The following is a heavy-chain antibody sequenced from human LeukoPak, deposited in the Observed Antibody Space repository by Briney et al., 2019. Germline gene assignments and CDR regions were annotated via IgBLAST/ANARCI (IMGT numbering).Heavy chain of an antibody. CDR1: GGSISSYY. CDR3: ARDSGSGYSSGWPYYYSYGMDV. Sequence: PSETLSLTCTVSGGSISSYYWSWIRQPPGKGLEWIGYIYNSGSTNYNPSLKSRVTISVDTSKNQFSLKLSSVTAADTAVYYCARDSGSGYSSGWPYYYSYGMDVWGQGTTVTVSS. V-gene: IGHV4-59*01. D-gene: IGHD6-19*01. J-gene: IGHJ6*02. CDR2: IYNSGST.